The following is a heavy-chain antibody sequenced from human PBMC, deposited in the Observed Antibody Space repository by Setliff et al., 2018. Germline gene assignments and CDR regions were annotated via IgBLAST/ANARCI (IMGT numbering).Heavy chain of an antibody. CDR2: IGAYTGNT. D-gene: IGHD3-10*01. V-gene: IGHV1-18*01. CDR3: RVWIGDLSRDF. Sequence: ASVKVSCKASGYTLINYGISWVRQAPGQGLEWMGWIGAYTGNTNYAQKFQGRVTISRDNSKNTFDLHVNRLRAEDTAVYYCRVWIGDLSRDFWGRGILVTVSS. J-gene: IGHJ4*02. CDR1: GYTLINYG.